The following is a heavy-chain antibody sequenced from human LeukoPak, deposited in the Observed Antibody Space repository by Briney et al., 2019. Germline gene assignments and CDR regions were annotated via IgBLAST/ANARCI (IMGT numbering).Heavy chain of an antibody. D-gene: IGHD6-6*01. CDR2: ISYDGSNK. Sequence: GGSLRLSCAVYGFTFSSYGMHWVRQAPGKGLEWVAVISYDGSNKYYADSVKGRFTISRDNSKNTLYLQMNSLRAEDTAVYYCARGYSSSSYYYYYYMDVWGKGTTVTVSS. CDR1: GFTFSSYG. CDR3: ARGYSSSSYYYYYYMDV. J-gene: IGHJ6*03. V-gene: IGHV3-30*03.